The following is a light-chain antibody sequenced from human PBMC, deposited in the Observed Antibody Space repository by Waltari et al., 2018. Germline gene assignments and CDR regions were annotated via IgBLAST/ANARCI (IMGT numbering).Light chain of an antibody. CDR2: KGS. CDR1: QSISSW. Sequence: DIQMTQSPSTLSASVGDRVTITCRASQSISSWLAWYQQKPGKAPKLLIYKGSSLESGVPSRFSGSGSGTEFTLTISSLQPDDFATYYCQQYNTLLGTFGQGTKVEIK. V-gene: IGKV1-5*03. J-gene: IGKJ1*01. CDR3: QQYNTLLGT.